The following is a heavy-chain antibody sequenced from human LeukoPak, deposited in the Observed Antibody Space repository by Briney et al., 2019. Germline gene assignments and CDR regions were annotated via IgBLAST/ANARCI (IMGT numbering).Heavy chain of an antibody. CDR3: ARAFETFHYYYYMDV. J-gene: IGHJ6*03. V-gene: IGHV3-21*01. CDR2: ISSSSSYI. D-gene: IGHD3-9*01. Sequence: GGSLRLSCAASGFTFSSYSMNWVRQAPGKGLEWVSSISSSSSYIYYADSVKGRFTISRDNAKNSLYLQMNSLRAEDTAVYYCARAFETFHYYYYMDVWGKGTTVTVSS. CDR1: GFTFSSYS.